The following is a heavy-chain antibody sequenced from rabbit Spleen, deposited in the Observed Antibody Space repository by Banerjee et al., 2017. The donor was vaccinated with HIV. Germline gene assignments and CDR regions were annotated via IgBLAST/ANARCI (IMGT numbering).Heavy chain of an antibody. CDR1: GFSFSSSYW. Sequence: QEQLVESGGGLVQPEGSLTLTCTASGFSFSSSYWICWVRQAPGKGLEWIACIYAGSSGSTYYASWAKGRFTITRSTSLNTVTLQLNSLTAADTATYFCARELFGSDSGYDLWGPGTLVTVS. V-gene: IGHV1S45*01. D-gene: IGHD3-1*01. CDR2: IYAGSSGST. J-gene: IGHJ4*01. CDR3: ARELFGSDSGYDL.